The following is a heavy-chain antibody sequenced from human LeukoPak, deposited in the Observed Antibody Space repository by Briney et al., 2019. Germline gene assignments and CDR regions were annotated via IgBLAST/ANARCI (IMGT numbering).Heavy chain of an antibody. CDR2: IRYDGSNK. CDR3: AKNPGAKGYYFDY. J-gene: IGHJ4*02. V-gene: IGHV3-30*02. CDR1: GFTFSSYG. Sequence: GGSLRLSCAASGFTFSSYGMHWVRQAPGKGLEWVAFIRYDGSNKYYADSVKGRFTISRDNSKNTLYLQMNSLRAEDTAVYYCAKNPGAKGYYFDYWGQGTLVTVSS.